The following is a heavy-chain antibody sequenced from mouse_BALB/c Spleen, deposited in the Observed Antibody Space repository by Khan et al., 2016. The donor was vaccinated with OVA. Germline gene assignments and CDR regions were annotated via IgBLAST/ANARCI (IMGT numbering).Heavy chain of an antibody. D-gene: IGHD4-1*01. CDR1: GYTFTSYY. J-gene: IGHJ3*01. CDR2: INPSDGDT. Sequence: VQLQESGAELVKPGASVKLSCKASGYTFTSYYMYWVKQRPGQGLEWIGEINPSDGDTNFNEKFKIKATLTVDKSSSTAYMQLSSLTSEDSAVDYCTRSGYGTFDYWGQGTLVTVSA. CDR3: TRSGYGTFDY. V-gene: IGHV1S81*02.